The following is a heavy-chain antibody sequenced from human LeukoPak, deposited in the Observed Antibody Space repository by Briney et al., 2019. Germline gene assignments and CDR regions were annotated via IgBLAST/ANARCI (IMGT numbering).Heavy chain of an antibody. CDR1: GFTFNSYA. CDR3: VSAPPGSRAYHYSYMDV. D-gene: IGHD1-26*01. Sequence: PGGSLRLSCAASGFTFNSYAFNWVRQPAGKGLEWVSTIGTAADTYYPDSVKGRFTISRANAENSLYLQMNSLRPGDTAVYYCVSAPPGSRAYHYSYMDVWGKGTTVTISS. CDR2: IGTAADT. V-gene: IGHV3-13*01. J-gene: IGHJ6*03.